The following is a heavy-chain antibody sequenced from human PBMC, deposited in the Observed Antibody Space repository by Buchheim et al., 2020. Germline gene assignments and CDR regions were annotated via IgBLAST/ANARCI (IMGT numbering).Heavy chain of an antibody. D-gene: IGHD3-10*01. CDR2: ISYDGSKK. V-gene: IGHV3-30*18. Sequence: QVQVVESGGGVVQPGGSPRLSCGASGFSFRDYGMHWVRQAPGKGLEWVAVISYDGSKKYYGDSVKGRFTISRDNSKNLVFLQMKSLRDEVTAVNYCTKAFYYGSGDYYSRMGYFFGMDVWGPGTT. CDR3: TKAFYYGSGDYYSRMGYFFGMDV. CDR1: GFSFRDYG. J-gene: IGHJ6*01.